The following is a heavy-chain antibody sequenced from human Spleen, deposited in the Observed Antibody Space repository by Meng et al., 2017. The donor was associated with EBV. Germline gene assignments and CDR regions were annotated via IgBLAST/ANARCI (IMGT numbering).Heavy chain of an antibody. CDR2: IFHSGTT. V-gene: IGHV4-4*02. D-gene: IGHD1-26*01. CDR3: TRDIVGVTNF. Sequence: QAQLQESGPGLVKPSGTLSLTCAVSGDSVRNSNWWSWVRQTPGKGLEWLGEIFHSGTTNYNPSLKSRATISLDKPKNQFSLNLISVTAADTALYYCTRDIVGVTNFWGQGILVTVSS. J-gene: IGHJ4*02. CDR1: GDSVRNSNW.